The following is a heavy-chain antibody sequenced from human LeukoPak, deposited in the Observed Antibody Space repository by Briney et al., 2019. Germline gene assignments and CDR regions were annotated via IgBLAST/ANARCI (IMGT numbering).Heavy chain of an antibody. CDR1: GYTFTSYG. J-gene: IGHJ4*02. Sequence: ASVKVSCEASGYTFTSYGISWVRQAPGLGLEWMGWISAYNGNTNYAQKLQGRVTMTTDTSTSTAYMELRSLRSDDTAVYYCARQATVTTWGDYWGQGTLVTVSS. CDR2: ISAYNGNT. CDR3: ARQATVTTWGDY. V-gene: IGHV1-18*04. D-gene: IGHD4-17*01.